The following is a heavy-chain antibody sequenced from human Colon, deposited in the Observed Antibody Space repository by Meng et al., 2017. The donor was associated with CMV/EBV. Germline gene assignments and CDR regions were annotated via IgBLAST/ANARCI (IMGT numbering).Heavy chain of an antibody. CDR3: ARTYYYDSSGSSPFDY. CDR2: INPNSGGT. J-gene: IGHJ4*02. Sequence: ASVKVSCKASGYTFTGYYMHWVRQAPEQGLEWMGWINPNSGGTNYAQKFQGRVTMTRDTSISTAYMELSRLRSDDTAVYYCARTYYYDSSGSSPFDYWGQGTLVTVSS. CDR1: GYTFTGYY. V-gene: IGHV1-2*02. D-gene: IGHD3-22*01.